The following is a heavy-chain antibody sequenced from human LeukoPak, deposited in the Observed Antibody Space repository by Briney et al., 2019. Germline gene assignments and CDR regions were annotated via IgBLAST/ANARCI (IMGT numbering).Heavy chain of an antibody. D-gene: IGHD1-1*01. Sequence: SETLSLTCTVSGGSISNYYWNWTRQPPGKGLEWIGYIYYTGSTNYNPSLRSRVTISIDTSKNQFSLKLNSVTAADTAVYYCARDSTYNYYFDLWGRGTLVTVSS. CDR2: IYYTGST. CDR1: GGSISNYY. CDR3: ARDSTYNYYFDL. V-gene: IGHV4-59*01. J-gene: IGHJ2*01.